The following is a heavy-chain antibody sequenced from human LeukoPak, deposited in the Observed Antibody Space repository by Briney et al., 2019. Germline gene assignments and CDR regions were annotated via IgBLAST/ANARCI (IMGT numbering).Heavy chain of an antibody. Sequence: SETLSLTCSVSAYSISNGFLWGWIRQPPGKGLEWIASIYHSGTTYYNPSLKSRVTASVDTSKNQFSLRLSSATAADTAVYYCTRLSHVAGAAKVAWFDPWGQGTLVTVSS. J-gene: IGHJ5*02. V-gene: IGHV4-38-2*02. CDR3: TRLSHVAGAAKVAWFDP. CDR1: AYSISNGFL. CDR2: IYHSGTT. D-gene: IGHD1-26*01.